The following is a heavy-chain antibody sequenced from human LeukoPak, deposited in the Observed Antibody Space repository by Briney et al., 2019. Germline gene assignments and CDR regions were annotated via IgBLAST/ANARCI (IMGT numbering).Heavy chain of an antibody. J-gene: IGHJ6*02. D-gene: IGHD6-19*01. Sequence: SETLSLTCTVSGGSISSYYWSWIRQPPGKGLEWIGYIYYSGSTNYNPSLKSRVTISVDTSKNQFSLKLSSVTAADTAVYYCARDKSSGWYGMDVWGQGTTVTVSS. CDR3: ARDKSSGWYGMDV. V-gene: IGHV4-59*01. CDR1: GGSISSYY. CDR2: IYYSGST.